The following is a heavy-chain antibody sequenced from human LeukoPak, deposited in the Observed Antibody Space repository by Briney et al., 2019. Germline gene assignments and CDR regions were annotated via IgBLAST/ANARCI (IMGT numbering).Heavy chain of an antibody. D-gene: IGHD1-1*01. J-gene: IGHJ6*03. CDR3: AATPMTTDYYYMDV. CDR2: INTDGSST. Sequence: GGSLRLSCAASGFTFSSYWMHWVRQAPGKGLVWVSRINTDGSSTSYADSVKGRFTISRDNAKNTLYLQMNSLRAEDTAVYYCAATPMTTDYYYMDVWGKGTTVTVSS. V-gene: IGHV3-74*01. CDR1: GFTFSSYW.